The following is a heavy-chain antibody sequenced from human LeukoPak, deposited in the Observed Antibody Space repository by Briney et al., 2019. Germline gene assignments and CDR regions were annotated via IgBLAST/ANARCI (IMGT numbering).Heavy chain of an antibody. Sequence: GGSLRLSCAASGFTFSDYYMSWIRQAPGKGLEWVSYISSSGSIKYYAVSVKGRFTISRDNAKNSLYLQMNSLRAEDTAVYYCARVVQASYYYYYGMDVWGQGTTFTVSS. CDR3: ARVVQASYYYYYGMDV. V-gene: IGHV3-11*01. CDR1: GFTFSDYY. CDR2: ISSSGSIK. J-gene: IGHJ6*02.